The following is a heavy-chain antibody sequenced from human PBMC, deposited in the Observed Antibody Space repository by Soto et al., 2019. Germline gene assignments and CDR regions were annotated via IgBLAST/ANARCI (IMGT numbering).Heavy chain of an antibody. Sequence: DVQLVESGGGLMQPGESLRLSCVASGLTVSGKKYVAWVRQTPGKGLEWVSALYDVDGSFYADSVKGRFTTSSDSSKTTVYLHMNGLRPDDTAVYYCATWHEREHAYDVWGQGTTVTVSS. CDR2: LYDVDGS. D-gene: IGHD1-1*01. V-gene: IGHV3-53*01. CDR1: GLTVSGKKY. J-gene: IGHJ3*01. CDR3: ATWHEREHAYDV.